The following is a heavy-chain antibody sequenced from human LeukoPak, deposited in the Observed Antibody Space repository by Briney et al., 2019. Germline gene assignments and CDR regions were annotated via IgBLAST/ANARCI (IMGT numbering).Heavy chain of an antibody. Sequence: GGSLRLSCAASGFTFDDYAMHWVRQAPGRGLEWVSGISWNSGSIGYADSVKGRFTVSRDNAKNSLYLQMNSLRAEDTALYYCAKSTSCYICEFDYWGQGTLVTVSS. D-gene: IGHD2-2*02. J-gene: IGHJ4*02. CDR2: ISWNSGSI. V-gene: IGHV3-9*01. CDR1: GFTFDDYA. CDR3: AKSTSCYICEFDY.